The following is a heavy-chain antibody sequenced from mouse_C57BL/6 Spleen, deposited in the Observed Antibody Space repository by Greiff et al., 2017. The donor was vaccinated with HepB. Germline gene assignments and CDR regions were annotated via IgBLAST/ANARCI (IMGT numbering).Heavy chain of an antibody. D-gene: IGHD2-3*01. CDR2: ISSGGSYT. Sequence: EVMLVESGGDLVKPGGSLKLSCAASGFTFSSYGMSWVRQTPDKRLEWVATISSGGSYTYYPDSVKGRFTISRDNAKNTLYLQMSSLKSEDTAMYYCARLVYDYFDYWGQGTTLTVSS. J-gene: IGHJ2*01. V-gene: IGHV5-6*01. CDR1: GFTFSSYG. CDR3: ARLVYDYFDY.